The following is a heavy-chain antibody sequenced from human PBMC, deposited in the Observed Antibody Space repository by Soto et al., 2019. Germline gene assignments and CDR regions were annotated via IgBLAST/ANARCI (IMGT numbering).Heavy chain of an antibody. CDR3: ASDITGTNSYFDP. J-gene: IGHJ5*02. CDR2: IIPVFGSP. V-gene: IGHV1-69*06. D-gene: IGHD1-7*01. CDR1: GDTFSSHT. Sequence: VQLVQSGAEVKKPGSSVRVSCEISGDTFSSHTINWLRQAPGQGLEWMGGIIPVFGSPNYAEKFQGRVTISADTSTNKAYMALRRLTSEDTAVYFCASDITGTNSYFDPWGQGTLVTVSS.